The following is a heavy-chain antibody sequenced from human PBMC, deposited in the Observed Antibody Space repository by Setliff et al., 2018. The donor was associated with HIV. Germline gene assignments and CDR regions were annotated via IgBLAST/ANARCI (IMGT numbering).Heavy chain of an antibody. J-gene: IGHJ5*01. Sequence: ASVKVSCKASGYTFTGYYIHCLRQAPGQGLQWKGRINPKTGATDYAQNFQGRVTLTTDTSINTAYMELHRLTSDDTAVYFCARGRVRAAAVTGLAWFDFWGQGSLVTVSS. D-gene: IGHD6-13*01. CDR3: ARGRVRAAAVTGLAWFDF. CDR1: GYTFTGYY. V-gene: IGHV1-2*06. CDR2: INPKTGAT.